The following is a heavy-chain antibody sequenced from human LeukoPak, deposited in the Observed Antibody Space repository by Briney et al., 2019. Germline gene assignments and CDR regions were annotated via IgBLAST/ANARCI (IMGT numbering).Heavy chain of an antibody. J-gene: IGHJ4*02. D-gene: IGHD4-11*01. CDR1: GYTFTSYY. CDR3: ARGSSYSNPPDY. Sequence: ASVKVSCKASGYTFTSYYMHWVRQAPGQGLEWMGIINPSGGSTSYAQKVQGRVTMTRATSTSTDYMELSRLRSEHTAVYYCARGSSYSNPPDYWGQGTLVTVSS. CDR2: INPSGGST. V-gene: IGHV1-46*01.